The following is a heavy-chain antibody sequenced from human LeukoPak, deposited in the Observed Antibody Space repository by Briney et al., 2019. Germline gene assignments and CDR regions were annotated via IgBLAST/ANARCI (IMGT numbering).Heavy chain of an antibody. V-gene: IGHV4-59*01. CDR1: GGSISSYY. CDR3: ARGSHLYYYDSSGYYWGLDY. CDR2: IYYSGST. D-gene: IGHD3-22*01. J-gene: IGHJ4*02. Sequence: SETLSLTCTVSGGSISSYYWSWIRQPPRKGLEWLGYIYYSGSTNYNPSLKSRVTISVDTSKNQFSLKLRSVTAADTAVYYCARGSHLYYYDSSGYYWGLDYWGQGTLVTVSS.